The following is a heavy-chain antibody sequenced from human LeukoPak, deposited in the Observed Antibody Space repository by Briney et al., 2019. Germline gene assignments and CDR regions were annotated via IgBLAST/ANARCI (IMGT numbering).Heavy chain of an antibody. V-gene: IGHV3-30*18. CDR3: AKDAQVRGVINGFDY. D-gene: IGHD3-10*01. Sequence: PGGSLRLSCAASGFTFSDSGIHWVRQAPGKGLEWVAVISYDGRNKHYADSVKGRFTISRDNSKNTLYLQMNSPTAEDTAMYYCAKDAQVRGVINGFDYWGQGTLVTVSS. CDR2: ISYDGRNK. J-gene: IGHJ4*02. CDR1: GFTFSDSG.